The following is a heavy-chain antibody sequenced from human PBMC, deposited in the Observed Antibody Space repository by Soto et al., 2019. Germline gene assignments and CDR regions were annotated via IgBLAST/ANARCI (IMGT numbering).Heavy chain of an antibody. D-gene: IGHD6-19*01. CDR2: IYHSGST. J-gene: IGHJ4*02. V-gene: IGHV4-4*02. Sequence: QVHLQESGPGLIKPSGTLSLTCAVSGGSISSNWWTWVRQPPGKGLEWIGEIYHSGSTNYNPSLMNRVTMSMDKSQNHLSLNLNSVTAADTAVYYFARHIAVSGTRGFDFWGRGTLVTVSS. CDR3: ARHIAVSGTRGFDF. CDR1: GGSISSNW.